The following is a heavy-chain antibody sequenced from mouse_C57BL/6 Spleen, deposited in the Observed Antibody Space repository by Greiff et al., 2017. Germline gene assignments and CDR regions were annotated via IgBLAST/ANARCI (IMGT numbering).Heavy chain of an antibody. CDR1: GYSFTDYN. CDR3: ARTLLRRRDFDY. D-gene: IGHD2-4*01. J-gene: IGHJ2*01. Sequence: VQLQQSGPELVKPGASVKISCKASGYSFTDYNMNWVKQSNGKSLEWIGVINPNYGSTSYNQKFKGKATLTVDQSSSTAYMQLNSLTSEDAAVYYWARTLLRRRDFDYWGQGTTLTVSS. V-gene: IGHV1-39*01. CDR2: INPNYGST.